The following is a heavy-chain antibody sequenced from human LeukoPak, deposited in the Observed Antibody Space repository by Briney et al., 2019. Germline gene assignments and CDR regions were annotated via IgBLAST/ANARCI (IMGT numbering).Heavy chain of an antibody. Sequence: SETLSLTCAVYGGSFSGYYWSWIRQPAGKGLEWIGRIYTSGSTNYNPSFKSRVTMSVDTSKNQFSLKLSSVTAADTAVYYCARDDGSGSYCYWGQGTLVTVSS. D-gene: IGHD3-10*01. CDR3: ARDDGSGSYCY. J-gene: IGHJ4*02. V-gene: IGHV4-4*07. CDR2: IYTSGST. CDR1: GGSFSGYY.